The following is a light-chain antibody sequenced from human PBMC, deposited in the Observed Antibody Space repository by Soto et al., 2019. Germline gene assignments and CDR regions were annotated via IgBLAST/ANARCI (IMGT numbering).Light chain of an antibody. CDR2: GAS. CDR1: QSVSNNY. V-gene: IGKV3-20*01. J-gene: IGKJ1*01. Sequence: EIVLTQSPGTLSLSPGERATLSCRSSQSVSNNYLAWYQQKPGPAPRLLIYGASNRATGIPNRFSGSGSGTDFTLTISRLEPEDFAVYYCQQYGSSPWTFGQGTKVDIK. CDR3: QQYGSSPWT.